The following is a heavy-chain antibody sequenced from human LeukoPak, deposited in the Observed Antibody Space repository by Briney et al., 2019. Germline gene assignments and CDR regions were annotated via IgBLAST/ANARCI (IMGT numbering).Heavy chain of an antibody. CDR2: IYYSGST. CDR1: GGSISSYY. D-gene: IGHD3-10*01. Sequence: SETLSLTCTVSGGSISSYYWSWIRQPPGKGLEWIGYIYYSGSTNYNPSLKSRVTISVDTSKNQFSLKLSSVTAADTAVYYCARHHYYGSGSYIRWGQGTLVTVSS. V-gene: IGHV4-59*08. CDR3: ARHHYYGSGSYIR. J-gene: IGHJ4*02.